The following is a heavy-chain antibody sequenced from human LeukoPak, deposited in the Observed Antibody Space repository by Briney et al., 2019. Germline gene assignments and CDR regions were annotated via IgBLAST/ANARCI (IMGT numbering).Heavy chain of an antibody. CDR1: GFTFNTYA. CDR3: ARRIFQGSSGWYGRPFDY. CDR2: ISSAGSTK. Sequence: GGSLRLSCAASGFTFNTYAMHWVRQAAGMGLEWVAVISSAGSTKYYADSVKGRFTVSRDNSENTLYLQMNSLRAEDTAVYYCARRIFQGSSGWYGRPFDYWGQGILVTVSS. V-gene: IGHV3-30-3*01. D-gene: IGHD6-19*01. J-gene: IGHJ4*02.